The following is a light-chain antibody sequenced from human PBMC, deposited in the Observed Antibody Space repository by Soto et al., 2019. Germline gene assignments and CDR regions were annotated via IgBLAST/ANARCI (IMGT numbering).Light chain of an antibody. Sequence: QSVLTQPPSVSGAPGQRVTISCIGSISNIGAGYDVHWYQQFPGTAPKLLIHGNTNRPSGVPDRFSGSKSGTSASLAITGLQAEDEADYYCQSYDSSLSNSVFGGGTKVTVL. CDR2: GNT. V-gene: IGLV1-40*01. CDR1: ISNIGAGYD. J-gene: IGLJ3*02. CDR3: QSYDSSLSNSV.